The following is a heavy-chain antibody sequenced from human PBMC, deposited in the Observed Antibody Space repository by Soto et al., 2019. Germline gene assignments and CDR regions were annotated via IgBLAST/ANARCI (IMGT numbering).Heavy chain of an antibody. J-gene: IGHJ4*02. V-gene: IGHV4-31*02. CDR3: ARVSSSPLNFDY. CDR1: GGSISSGGYY. Sequence: SETLSLTCTVSGGSISSGGYYWSWIRQHPGKGLEWIGYIYYSGSTYYNPSLKSRVTISVDTSKNQFYLKLNSVTAADPAVYYCARVSSSPLNFDYRGQGTLVTVSS. D-gene: IGHD6-13*01. CDR2: IYYSGST.